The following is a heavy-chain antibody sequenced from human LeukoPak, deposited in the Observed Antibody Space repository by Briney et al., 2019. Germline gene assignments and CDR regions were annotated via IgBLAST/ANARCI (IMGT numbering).Heavy chain of an antibody. Sequence: SETLSLTCTVSGGSISSYHWSWIRQPPGKGLEWIGYIYYSGSTNYNPSLKSRVTISVDTSKNQFSLKLSSVTAADTAVYYCARSGGPVGSGSEFDYWGQGTLVTVSS. V-gene: IGHV4-59*01. D-gene: IGHD3-10*01. J-gene: IGHJ4*02. CDR2: IYYSGST. CDR3: ARSGGPVGSGSEFDY. CDR1: GGSISSYH.